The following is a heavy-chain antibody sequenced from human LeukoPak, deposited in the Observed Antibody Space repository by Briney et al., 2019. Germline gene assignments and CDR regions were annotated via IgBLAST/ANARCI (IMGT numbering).Heavy chain of an antibody. D-gene: IGHD2-15*01. J-gene: IGHJ6*03. CDR3: ARVAQSGYYYYYYMDV. CDR1: GYTFTSYG. CDR2: ISAYNGNT. Sequence: ASVKVSCKASGYTFTSYGISWVRQAPGQGLEWMGWISAYNGNTNYAQKLQGRVTMTTDTSTSTAYMELRSLRSDDTAVYYCARVAQSGYYYYYYMDVWGKGTTVTVSS. V-gene: IGHV1-18*01.